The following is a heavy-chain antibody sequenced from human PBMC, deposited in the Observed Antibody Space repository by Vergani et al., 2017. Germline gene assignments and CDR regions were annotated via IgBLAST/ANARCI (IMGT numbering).Heavy chain of an antibody. CDR2: IYYSGST. J-gene: IGHJ3*02. V-gene: IGHV4-31*03. CDR1: GGPISSGGYY. Sequence: QVQLQESGPGLVKPSQTLSLTCTVSGGPISSGGYYWSWIRQHPGKGLEWIGYIYYSGSTYYNPSLKSRVTISVDTSKNQFSLKLSSVTAADTAVYYCAGDPCSGGSCYHDAFDIWGQGTMVTVSS. CDR3: AGDPCSGGSCYHDAFDI. D-gene: IGHD2-15*01.